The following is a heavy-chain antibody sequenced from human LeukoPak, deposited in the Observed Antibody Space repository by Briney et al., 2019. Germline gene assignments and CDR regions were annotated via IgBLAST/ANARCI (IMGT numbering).Heavy chain of an antibody. D-gene: IGHD3-22*01. CDR2: IIPILGIA. CDR1: GGTFSSYA. Sequence: GSSVKVSCKASGGTFSSYAISWVRQAPGQGLEWMGRIIPILGIANYAQKFHGRVTITADKSTSTAYMELSSLRSEDTAVYYCAIDRPGDYYDSSGQGAFDIWGQGTMVTVSS. V-gene: IGHV1-69*04. CDR3: AIDRPGDYYDSSGQGAFDI. J-gene: IGHJ3*02.